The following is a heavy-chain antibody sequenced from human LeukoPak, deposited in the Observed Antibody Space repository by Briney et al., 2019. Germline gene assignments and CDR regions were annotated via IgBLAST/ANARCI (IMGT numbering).Heavy chain of an antibody. V-gene: IGHV3-21*01. D-gene: IGHD3-10*01. CDR2: ISSSSSYI. Sequence: GGSLRLSCAASGFTFSSYSMNWVRQAPGKGLEWVSSISSSSSYIYYADSVKGRFTISRDSAKNSLYLQMNSLRAEDTAVYYCARDYPGVARSGSYYNGGNYWGQGTLVTVSS. CDR3: ARDYPGVARSGSYYNGGNY. CDR1: GFTFSSYS. J-gene: IGHJ4*02.